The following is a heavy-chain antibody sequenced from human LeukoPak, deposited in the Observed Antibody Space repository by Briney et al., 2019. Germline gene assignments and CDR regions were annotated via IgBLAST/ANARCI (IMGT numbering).Heavy chain of an antibody. V-gene: IGHV3-30*19. CDR1: EFTFTTYG. Sequence: GGSLRLSCAASEFTFTTYGMHWVRQAPGKGLEWVAVISYDGSNKYYADSVKGRFTISRDNSKNTLYLQMNSLRAEDTAVYYCARGVGVAAAGTDFDYWGQGTLVTVSS. J-gene: IGHJ4*02. CDR2: ISYDGSNK. CDR3: ARGVGVAAAGTDFDY. D-gene: IGHD6-13*01.